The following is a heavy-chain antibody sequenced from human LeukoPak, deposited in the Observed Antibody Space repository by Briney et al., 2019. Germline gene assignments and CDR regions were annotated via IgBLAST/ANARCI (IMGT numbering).Heavy chain of an antibody. CDR1: GGSISSGSYY. V-gene: IGHV4-61*02. Sequence: SQTLSLTCTVSGGSISSGSYYWSWIRQPAGKGLEWIGRIYTSWSTNYNPSLKSRVTISVDTSKNQFSLKLSSVTAADTAVYYCARDLRLVIAAGWFDPWGQGTLVTVSP. CDR2: IYTSWST. D-gene: IGHD2-21*01. J-gene: IGHJ5*02. CDR3: ARDLRLVIAAGWFDP.